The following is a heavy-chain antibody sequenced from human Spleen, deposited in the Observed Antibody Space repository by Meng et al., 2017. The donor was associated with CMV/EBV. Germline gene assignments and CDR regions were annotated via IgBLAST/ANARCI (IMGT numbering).Heavy chain of an antibody. Sequence: LSLTCAASGFTFNTFSMNWVRQAPGKGLEWVSSIGSSSIIYYADSVKGRFTISRDNAKNSLYLQMNSLRAEDTALYYCAKDGTVGATMEYYYYGMDVWGHGTTVTVSS. V-gene: IGHV3-69-1*01. J-gene: IGHJ6*02. CDR2: IGSSSII. D-gene: IGHD1-26*01. CDR1: GFTFNTFS. CDR3: AKDGTVGATMEYYYYGMDV.